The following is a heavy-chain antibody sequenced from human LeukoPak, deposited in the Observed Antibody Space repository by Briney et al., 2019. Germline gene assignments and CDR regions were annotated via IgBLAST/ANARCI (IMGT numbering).Heavy chain of an antibody. V-gene: IGHV3-48*04. J-gene: IGHJ4*02. CDR1: GFIFSDYS. CDR3: ERDHNYAFDN. D-gene: IGHD1-1*01. Sequence: GGSLTLSCAASGFIFSDYSMNWVRQAPGKGLEGISYIGISSGNTKYADSLNGRFIISGDNTKNSLYLQMNSLRVEDTAVYYCERDHNYAFDNWGQGTLVTVSS. CDR2: IGISSGNT.